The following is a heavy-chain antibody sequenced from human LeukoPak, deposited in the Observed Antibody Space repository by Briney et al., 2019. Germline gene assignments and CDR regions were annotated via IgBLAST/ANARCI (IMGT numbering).Heavy chain of an antibody. Sequence: ASVQVSCKTSGGTLSNYPVSWVRQAPGQGLEWMGGIIPIFGTAHYAEKFQATVTITADESTSTVFMELRSLKTEDTAVYDCARGTEIEVAGTTFGEYKWFHPWGQGTLVTVSS. CDR1: GGTLSNYP. CDR3: ARGTEIEVAGTTFGEYKWFHP. J-gene: IGHJ5*02. CDR2: IIPIFGTA. D-gene: IGHD6-19*01. V-gene: IGHV1-69*13.